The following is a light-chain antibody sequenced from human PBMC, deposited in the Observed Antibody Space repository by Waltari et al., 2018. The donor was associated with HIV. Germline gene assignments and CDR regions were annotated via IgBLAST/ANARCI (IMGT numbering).Light chain of an antibody. CDR2: EVS. CDR3: CSYAGSSTLV. V-gene: IGLV2-23*02. Sequence: QSALTQPAPVSGSPGPSITISCTATSSDVGSYNLFSWYQQHPGKAPHLMIYEVSKRPSVVSNRFSGSKSGNTASLTISGLQAEDEAYYYCCSYAGSSTLVFGGGTKLTVL. CDR1: SSDVGSYNL. J-gene: IGLJ2*01.